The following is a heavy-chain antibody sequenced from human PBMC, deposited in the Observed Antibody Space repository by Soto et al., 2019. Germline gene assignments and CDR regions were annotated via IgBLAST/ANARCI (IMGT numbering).Heavy chain of an antibody. V-gene: IGHV1-18*01. J-gene: IGHJ6*03. CDR1: GYSFTNYG. Sequence: QDQLVQSGAEVKKPGASVTVSCKASGYSFTNYGITWVRQAPGQGLEWLEWISAFNGNTHYAQKVQGRVTMTTDASTSTAYMELRSLRSDDTAVYYCARDRGVAPPVAGNTHYYYYMDVWGKGTTVTVSS. D-gene: IGHD6-19*01. CDR2: ISAFNGNT. CDR3: ARDRGVAPPVAGNTHYYYYMDV.